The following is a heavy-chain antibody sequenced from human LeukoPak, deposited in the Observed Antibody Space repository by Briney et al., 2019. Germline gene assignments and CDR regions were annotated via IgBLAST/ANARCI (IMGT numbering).Heavy chain of an antibody. CDR3: ARELPREVTLDY. CDR2: ISSDGSRA. CDR1: GFTFSSYW. V-gene: IGHV3-74*01. J-gene: IGHJ4*02. Sequence: GGSLRLSCAASGFTFSSYWMSWVRQAPGKGLVWVSRISSDGSRAGYADSVKGRFTISRDNAKNTLYLQMNSLRAEDTAIYYCARELPREVTLDYWGQGTLVTVSS. D-gene: IGHD2-21*02.